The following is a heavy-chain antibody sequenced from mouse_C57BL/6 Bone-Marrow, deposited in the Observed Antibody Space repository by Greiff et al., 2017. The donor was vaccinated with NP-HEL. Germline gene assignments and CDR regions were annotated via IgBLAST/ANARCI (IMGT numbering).Heavy chain of an antibody. CDR2: ISDGGSYT. CDR1: GFTFSSYA. D-gene: IGHD1-1*01. J-gene: IGHJ2*01. V-gene: IGHV5-4*01. CDR3: ARVITTVVALYYFDY. Sequence: EVQLQQSGGGLVKPGGSLKLSCAASGFTFSSYAMSWVRQTPEKRLEWVATISDGGSYTYYPDNVKGRFTISRDNTKNNLYLQMSHLKSEDTAMYYCARVITTVVALYYFDYWGQGTTLTVSS.